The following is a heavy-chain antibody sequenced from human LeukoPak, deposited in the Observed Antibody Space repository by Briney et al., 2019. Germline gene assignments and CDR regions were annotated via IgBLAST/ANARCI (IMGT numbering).Heavy chain of an antibody. V-gene: IGHV1-2*02. Sequence: ASVKVSCKASGYTFTGYYMHWVRQAPGQGLEWMGWINPNSGGTNYAQKFQGRVTMNRDTSISTAYMELSRLRSDDTAVYYCSRVRSSWSNDAFDIWGQGTMVTVSS. CDR3: SRVRSSWSNDAFDI. CDR2: INPNSGGT. J-gene: IGHJ3*02. CDR1: GYTFTGYY. D-gene: IGHD6-13*01.